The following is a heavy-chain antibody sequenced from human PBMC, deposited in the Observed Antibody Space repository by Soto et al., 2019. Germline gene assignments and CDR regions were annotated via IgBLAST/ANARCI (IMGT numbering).Heavy chain of an antibody. CDR2: ISGSGGST. Sequence: XGSLRLSCAASGVTFTSYAMSWVRQAPGKGLEWVSAISGSGGSTYYADSVKGRFTISRDNSKNTLYLQMNSLRAEDTAVYYCAKMSGQQLGRAYYFDYRGQGTLVTV. J-gene: IGHJ4*02. CDR3: AKMSGQQLGRAYYFDY. V-gene: IGHV3-23*01. D-gene: IGHD6-13*01. CDR1: GVTFTSYA.